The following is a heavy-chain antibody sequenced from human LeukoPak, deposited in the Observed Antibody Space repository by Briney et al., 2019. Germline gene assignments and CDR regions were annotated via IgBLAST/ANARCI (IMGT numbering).Heavy chain of an antibody. D-gene: IGHD5-24*01. CDR2: IYYSGST. CDR3: ARKGATTYYFEY. CDR1: GGSIKNGGYS. J-gene: IGHJ4*02. Sequence: SQTLSLTCTVSGGSIKNGGYSWSWIRQHPGKGLEWIGYIYYSGSTYYNPSLKSRVTISVDTSKNQFSLNLTSVTAADTTMYYCARKGATTYYFEYWGQGTLVTVSS. V-gene: IGHV4-31*03.